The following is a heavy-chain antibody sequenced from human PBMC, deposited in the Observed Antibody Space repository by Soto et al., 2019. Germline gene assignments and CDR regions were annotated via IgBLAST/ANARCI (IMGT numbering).Heavy chain of an antibody. D-gene: IGHD7-27*01. J-gene: IGHJ4*02. CDR3: ARDLTTATGAFDY. Sequence: EVQLVESGGGLVKPGGSLRLSCAASGFSLRSYSMNWVRQAPGKGLEWVSSISSSSNNIYYADSVKGRFTISRDNAKNSLFLQVNSLRAEDTAVYFCARDLTTATGAFDYWGQGTLVTVSS. V-gene: IGHV3-21*01. CDR1: GFSLRSYS. CDR2: ISSSSNNI.